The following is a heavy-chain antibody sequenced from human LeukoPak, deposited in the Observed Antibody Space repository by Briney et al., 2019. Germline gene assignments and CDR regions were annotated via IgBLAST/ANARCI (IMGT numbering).Heavy chain of an antibody. CDR1: GFTFSIDS. D-gene: IGHD2-15*01. Sequence: PGGSLRLSCAASGFTFSIDSIDWVRQAPGKGLEWVSKITSKSTTIYYADSVKGRFTISRDNAKNSLYLQMNSLRAEDTAVYYCARERGYWAGDSCYGLDYWGQGILVTVSS. CDR2: ITSKSTTI. J-gene: IGHJ4*02. V-gene: IGHV3-48*01. CDR3: ARERGYWAGDSCYGLDY.